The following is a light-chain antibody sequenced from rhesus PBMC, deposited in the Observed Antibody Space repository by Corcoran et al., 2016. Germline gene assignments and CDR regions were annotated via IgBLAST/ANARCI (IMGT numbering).Light chain of an antibody. CDR1: ESVSVFGINH. CDR3: LQSKDSRT. CDR2: LKS. Sequence: DIVLTQSPASLAVSPGQRATITCRASESVSVFGINHIQWYQQKTGQPPKLLISLKSNKDTGVPARFSGSGSGTDFTLTIHPVEAGDAADYYCLQSKDSRTFGQGTKVEIK. J-gene: IGKJ1*01. V-gene: IGKV7-13*01.